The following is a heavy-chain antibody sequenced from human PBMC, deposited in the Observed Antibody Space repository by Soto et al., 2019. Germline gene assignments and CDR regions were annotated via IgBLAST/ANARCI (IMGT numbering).Heavy chain of an antibody. V-gene: IGHV4-59*01. CDR3: ARAIVGANAGWFDP. D-gene: IGHD1-26*01. CDR1: SGSISNYY. J-gene: IGHJ5*02. Sequence: SETLSLTCTVSSGSISNYYLSWMRQSPGKRLEWIGYIYYSGSTNYNPFLESRVTISVDTSKNQFSLKLSSVTAADTAVYYCARAIVGANAGWFDPWGQGTLVTVYS. CDR2: IYYSGST.